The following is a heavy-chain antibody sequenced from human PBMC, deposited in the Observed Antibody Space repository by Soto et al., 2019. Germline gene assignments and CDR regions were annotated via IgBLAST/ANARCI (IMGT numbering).Heavy chain of an antibody. V-gene: IGHV1-69*12. Sequence: QVQLVQSGAEVKKPGASLKVSCKASGGTFSSYAISWVRQAPGQGLEWMGGIIPIFSTANYAQKFQGRVTITADESTSTAYMELSSLRSEDAAVYYCARRGGDYLDYFDYRGQGTLVTVSS. D-gene: IGHD4-17*01. CDR3: ARRGGDYLDYFDY. CDR1: GGTFSSYA. CDR2: IIPIFSTA. J-gene: IGHJ4*02.